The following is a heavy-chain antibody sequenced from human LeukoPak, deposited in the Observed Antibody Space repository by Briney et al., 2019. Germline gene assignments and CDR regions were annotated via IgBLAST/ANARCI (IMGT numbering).Heavy chain of an antibody. CDR2: IYTSGST. CDR1: GGSISSGSYY. D-gene: IGHD3-22*01. J-gene: IGHJ4*02. Sequence: NPSETLSLTCTVSGGSISSGSYYWSWIRQPAGKGLEWIGRIYTSGSTNYNPSLKSRVTMSADTSKNQFSLKLSSVTAADTAVYYCAREILYYDSSGPKGGFDYWGQGTRVTVSS. V-gene: IGHV4-61*02. CDR3: AREILYYDSSGPKGGFDY.